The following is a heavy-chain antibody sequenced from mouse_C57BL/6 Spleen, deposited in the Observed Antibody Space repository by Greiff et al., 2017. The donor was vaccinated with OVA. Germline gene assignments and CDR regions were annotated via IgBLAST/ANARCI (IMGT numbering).Heavy chain of an antibody. D-gene: IGHD2-4*01. J-gene: IGHJ3*01. Sequence: QVQLQQSGAELVKPGASVKLSCKASGYTFTSYWMHWVKQRPGQGLEWIGMIHPNSGSTNYNEKFKSKATLTVDKSSSTAYMQLSSLTSEDSAVYYCARGHDYDWFAYWGQGTLVTVSA. CDR3: ARGHDYDWFAY. V-gene: IGHV1-64*01. CDR2: IHPNSGST. CDR1: GYTFTSYW.